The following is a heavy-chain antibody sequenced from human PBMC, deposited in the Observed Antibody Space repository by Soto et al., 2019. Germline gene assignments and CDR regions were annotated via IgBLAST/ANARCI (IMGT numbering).Heavy chain of an antibody. D-gene: IGHD3-9*01. Sequence: SETLSLTCAVYGGSFSGYYWSWIRQPPGKGLEWIGEINHSGSTNYNPSLKSRVTISVDTSKNQFSLKLSSVTAADTAVYYCAREVRDYDILTGQPYGMDVWGQGTTVTVSS. CDR3: AREVRDYDILTGQPYGMDV. V-gene: IGHV4-34*01. CDR1: GGSFSGYY. CDR2: INHSGST. J-gene: IGHJ6*02.